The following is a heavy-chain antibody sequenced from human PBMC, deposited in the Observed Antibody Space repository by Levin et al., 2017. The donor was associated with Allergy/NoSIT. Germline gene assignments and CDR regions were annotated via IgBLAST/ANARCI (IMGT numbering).Heavy chain of an antibody. J-gene: IGHJ4*02. CDR1: GFTFSNYY. Sequence: GGSLRLSCSASGFTFSNYYMHWVRQVPGKGLVWVSYINSGESDPNYADSVKGRFVISRDNAKNTLYLQMNSLGAEDTAVYYCARGGCSSTSCLDYWGQGTLVTVSS. V-gene: IGHV3-74*01. D-gene: IGHD2-2*01. CDR3: ARGGCSSTSCLDY. CDR2: INSGESDP.